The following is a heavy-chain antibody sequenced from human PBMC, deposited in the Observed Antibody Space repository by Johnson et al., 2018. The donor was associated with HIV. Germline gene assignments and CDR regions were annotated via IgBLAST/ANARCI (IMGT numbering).Heavy chain of an antibody. V-gene: IGHV3-48*04. J-gene: IGHJ3*02. CDR3: AKDSRPQTFDI. CDR2: ISSSGSTI. CDR1: GFTFSSYA. Sequence: VQLVESGGGLVQPGGSLRLSCAASGFTFSSYAMSWVRQAPGKGLEWVSYISSSGSTIYYADSVQGRFTISRDNAKNSLYLQMNSLRAEDTALYYCAKDSRPQTFDIWGQGTMVTVSS.